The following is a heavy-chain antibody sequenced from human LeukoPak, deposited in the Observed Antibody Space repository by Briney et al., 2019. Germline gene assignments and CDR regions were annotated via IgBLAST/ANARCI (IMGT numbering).Heavy chain of an antibody. CDR1: GFTFSSYG. J-gene: IGHJ4*02. CDR2: ISYDGSNK. V-gene: IGHV3-30*18. Sequence: GRSLRLSCAASGFTFSSYGMHWVRQAPGKGLEWVAVISYDGSNKYYADSVKGRFTISRDNSKNTLYLQMNSLRAEDTAVYYCAKDRSSNYYDSSGYPDYWGQGTLVTVSS. D-gene: IGHD3-22*01. CDR3: AKDRSSNYYDSSGYPDY.